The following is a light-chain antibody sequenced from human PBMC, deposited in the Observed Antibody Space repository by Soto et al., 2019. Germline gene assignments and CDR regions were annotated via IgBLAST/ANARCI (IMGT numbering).Light chain of an antibody. J-gene: IGLJ2*01. CDR3: ASYAGNNNFVL. CDR2: EVT. V-gene: IGLV2-8*01. CDR1: SSDVGAYNY. Sequence: QSALAQPPSASGSPGQSVTISCTGNSSDVGAYNYVSWYQQHPGKAPKLVIYEVTERPSGVPERFSGSKSGSTASLTVSGLQAEDEALYYCASYAGNNNFVLFGGGTKLTVL.